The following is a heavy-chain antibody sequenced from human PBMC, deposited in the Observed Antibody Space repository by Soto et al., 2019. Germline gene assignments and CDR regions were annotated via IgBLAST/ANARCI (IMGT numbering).Heavy chain of an antibody. CDR2: INAGNGNT. CDR3: ARAPVYTWGRNPQGPDIAPTAYDY. J-gene: IGHJ4*02. CDR1: GYTFTSYA. Sequence: ASVKVSCKASGYTFTSYAMHWVRQAPGQRLEWMGWINAGNGNTKYSQKFQGRVTITRDTSASTAYMELSSLRSEDTAVYYCARAPVYTWGRNPQGPDIAPTAYDYWGQGTLVTVSS. D-gene: IGHD2-2*02. V-gene: IGHV1-3*01.